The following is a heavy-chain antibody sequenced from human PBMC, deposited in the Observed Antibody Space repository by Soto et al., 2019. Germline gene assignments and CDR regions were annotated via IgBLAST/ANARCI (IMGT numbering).Heavy chain of an antibody. V-gene: IGHV3-11*01. CDR2: ISYSGNDI. CDR1: GFSFSDYY. Sequence: QVQLVESGGGLVKPGGSLRLSCAASGFSFSDYYMTWIRQAPGKGLEWVSYISYSGNDIYYADSVKGRFTISRENAKNSLYLQMHSRRSEDTAVFYCARGILGPAAMFGLFDFWGKGTLVTVSS. J-gene: IGHJ4*02. CDR3: ARGILGPAAMFGLFDF. D-gene: IGHD2-2*01.